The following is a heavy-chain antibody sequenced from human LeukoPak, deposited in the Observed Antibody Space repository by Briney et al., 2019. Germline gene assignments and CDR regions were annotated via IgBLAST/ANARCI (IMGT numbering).Heavy chain of an antibody. Sequence: GGSLRLSCAASGSTVSSNYMSWVRQAPGKGLEWVSVIYSGGSTYYADSVKDRFTISRDNSKNTLYLQMNSLRAEDTAVYYCARVVSDVWGSYRYSHYYGMDVWGQGTTVTVSS. D-gene: IGHD3-16*02. CDR3: ARVVSDVWGSYRYSHYYGMDV. CDR2: IYSGGST. V-gene: IGHV3-66*01. J-gene: IGHJ6*02. CDR1: GSTVSSNY.